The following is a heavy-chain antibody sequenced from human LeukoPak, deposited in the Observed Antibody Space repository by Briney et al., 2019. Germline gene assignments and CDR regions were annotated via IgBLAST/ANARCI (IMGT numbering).Heavy chain of an antibody. V-gene: IGHV3-23*01. CDR1: GFTFSSYW. CDR2: ISGSGGST. J-gene: IGHJ4*02. D-gene: IGHD5-18*01. CDR3: AKDSGYSYGSVVFDY. Sequence: PGGPLRLSCAASGFTFSSYWMNWARQAPGKGLEWVSAISGSGGSTYYADSVKGRFTISRDNSKNTLYLQMNSLRAEDTAVYYCAKDSGYSYGSVVFDYWGQGTLVTVSS.